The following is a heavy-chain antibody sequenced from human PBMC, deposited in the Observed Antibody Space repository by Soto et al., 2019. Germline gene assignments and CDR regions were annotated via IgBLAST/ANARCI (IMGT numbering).Heavy chain of an antibody. J-gene: IGHJ6*02. D-gene: IGHD2-2*02. CDR3: ARGPAAIFYYYYGMDV. CDR1: GGSFSGYY. V-gene: IGHV4-34*01. CDR2: INHSGST. Sequence: SSETLSLTCAVYGGSFSGYYWSWIRQPPGKGLEWIGEINHSGSTNYNPSLKSRVTISVDTSKNQFSLKLSSVTAADTAVYYCARGPAAIFYYYYGMDVWGQGTTVTVSS.